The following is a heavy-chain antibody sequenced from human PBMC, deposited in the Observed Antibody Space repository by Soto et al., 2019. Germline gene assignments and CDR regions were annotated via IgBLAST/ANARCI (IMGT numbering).Heavy chain of an antibody. J-gene: IGHJ4*02. V-gene: IGHV3-48*01. CDR1: GFTFSSYS. Sequence: GGSLRLSCAASGFTFSSYSMNWVRQAPGKGLEWVSYISSSTIYYADSVKGRFTISRDNAKNSLYLQMNSLRAEDTAVYYCARDAPPDYYWGQGTLVTVSS. D-gene: IGHD3-3*01. CDR3: ARDAPPDYY. CDR2: ISSSTI.